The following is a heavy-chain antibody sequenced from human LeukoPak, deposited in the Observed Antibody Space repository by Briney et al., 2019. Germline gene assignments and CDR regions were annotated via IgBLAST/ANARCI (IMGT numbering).Heavy chain of an antibody. D-gene: IGHD5-12*01. Sequence: SETLSLTCAVYGGSFSGYYWGWIRQPPGKGLEWIGEINHSGSTNYNPSLKSRVTISVDTSKNQFSLKLSSVTAADTAVYYCARGRGATIPFPPDYWGQGTLVTVSS. V-gene: IGHV4-34*01. CDR2: INHSGST. CDR3: ARGRGATIPFPPDY. CDR1: GGSFSGYY. J-gene: IGHJ4*02.